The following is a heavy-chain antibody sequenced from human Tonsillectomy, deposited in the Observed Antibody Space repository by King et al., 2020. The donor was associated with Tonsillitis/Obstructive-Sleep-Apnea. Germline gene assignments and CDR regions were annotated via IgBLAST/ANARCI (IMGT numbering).Heavy chain of an antibody. CDR3: ARDMVLEAGGDAFDN. Sequence: QLQESGPGLVKPSETLSLTCTVSGGSISSYYWSWIRQPPGKGLEWIGYIYYSENINYNPSLKSRVTISVDTSKNQFSLKVSSVTAADTAVYYCARDMVLEAGGDAFDNWGQGTMVTVSS. CDR1: GGSISSYY. V-gene: IGHV4-59*01. D-gene: IGHD2-8*01. J-gene: IGHJ3*02. CDR2: IYYSENI.